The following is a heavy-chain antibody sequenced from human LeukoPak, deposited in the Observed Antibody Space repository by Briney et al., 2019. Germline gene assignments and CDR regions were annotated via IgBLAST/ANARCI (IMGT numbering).Heavy chain of an antibody. D-gene: IGHD2-21*02. Sequence: SSETLSLTCTVSGGSISSSSYYWGWIRQPPGKGLEWIGSIYYSGSTYYNPSLRSRVTISVDTSKNQFSLKLSSVTAADTAVYYCASVLAYCGGDCYSDAFDIWGQGTMVTVSS. CDR3: ASVLAYCGGDCYSDAFDI. CDR2: IYYSGST. V-gene: IGHV4-39*01. CDR1: GGSISSSSYY. J-gene: IGHJ3*02.